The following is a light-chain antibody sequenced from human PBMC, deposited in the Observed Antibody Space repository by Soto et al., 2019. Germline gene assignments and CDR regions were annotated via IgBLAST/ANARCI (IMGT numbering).Light chain of an antibody. CDR3: SSYSTTSTLV. V-gene: IGLV2-14*01. CDR1: SSDVGGYDY. CDR2: EVN. J-gene: IGLJ1*01. Sequence: QSALTQPASVSGSPGQSVTISCTGASSDVGGYDYVSWYQQHPGKAPKLILYEVNNRPSGVSNHFSGSKSGNTASLIISGLQADDEADYYCSSYSTTSTLVFGSWTKVTVL.